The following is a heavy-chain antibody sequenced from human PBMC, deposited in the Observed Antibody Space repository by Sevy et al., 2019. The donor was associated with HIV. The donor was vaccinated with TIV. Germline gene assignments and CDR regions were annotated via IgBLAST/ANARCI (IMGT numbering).Heavy chain of an antibody. CDR3: AREGCSKPHDY. CDR1: GFTFSIIY. CDR2: FSFGCGKI. V-gene: IGHV3-23*01. D-gene: IGHD3-10*02. J-gene: IGHJ4*02. Sequence: GGSLRLSCAASGFTFSIIYMNWVRQAPGKGLEWVSTFSFGCGKINYADSVKGRFTISRDNSKNTLYLQMHSLRAEDTAVYYCAREGCSKPHDYWGQGTLVTVSS.